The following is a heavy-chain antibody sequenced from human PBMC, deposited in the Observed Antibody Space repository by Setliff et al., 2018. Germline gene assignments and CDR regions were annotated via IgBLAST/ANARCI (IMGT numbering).Heavy chain of an antibody. V-gene: IGHV1-18*01. CDR3: ARLDRSCTRTRCQRTPGAEY. CDR2: ISVYSGNA. J-gene: IGHJ4*02. Sequence: ASVKVSCKASGYSFRESAVSWVRQAPGQGLEWVGWISVYSGNAYFAQRFQGRVTLTTDTSTSTAYMEVKSLTSDDTSVYYCARLDRSCTRTRCQRTPGAEYWGQGTLVTVSS. D-gene: IGHD2-2*01. CDR1: GYSFRESA.